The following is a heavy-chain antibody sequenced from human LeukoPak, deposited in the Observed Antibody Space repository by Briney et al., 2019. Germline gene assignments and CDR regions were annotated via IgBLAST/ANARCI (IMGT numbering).Heavy chain of an antibody. CDR2: IYFRGST. CDR3: ARDYTQTGTYDS. Sequence: SETLSLTCIVSGGSILSTTYCWGWIRQPPGKGLEWIGSIYFRGSTFYNPSLKSRITISVDTDKNQFSLKLSSVTAADTAVYYCARDYTQTGTYDSWGQGTLVTVSS. CDR1: GGSILSTTYC. D-gene: IGHD1-1*01. V-gene: IGHV4-39*07. J-gene: IGHJ4*02.